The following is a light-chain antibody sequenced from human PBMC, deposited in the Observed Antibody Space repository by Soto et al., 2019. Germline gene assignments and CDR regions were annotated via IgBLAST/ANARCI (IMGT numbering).Light chain of an antibody. V-gene: IGKV1D-8*01. CDR3: QQYYSFPRT. CDR2: AAS. Sequence: VILMTQSPCILSSSTGDRVTICCRVSQGISSYLAWYQQQQGKDPELLIYAASSLQSGVTSRLSGSGSGTDFTFTISCMQSEDVATYYCQQYYSFPRTFGQGTKVDIK. CDR1: QGISSY. J-gene: IGKJ1*01.